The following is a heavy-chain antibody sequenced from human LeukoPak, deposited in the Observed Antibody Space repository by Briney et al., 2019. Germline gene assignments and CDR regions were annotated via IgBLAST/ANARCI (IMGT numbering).Heavy chain of an antibody. V-gene: IGHV3-23*01. CDR2: ITSSGEST. J-gene: IGHJ4*02. CDR1: GFTFSGYA. CDR3: ARDRPNYYESNGHYYSRDGDY. Sequence: GGSLRLSCTASGFTFSGYAMSWVRQAPEKGLEWVSSITSSGESTWYAGSVKGQFTISRDNSKNTLYLRMNSLRAEDTAVYYCARDRPNYYESNGHYYSRDGDYWGLGILVTVSS. D-gene: IGHD3-22*01.